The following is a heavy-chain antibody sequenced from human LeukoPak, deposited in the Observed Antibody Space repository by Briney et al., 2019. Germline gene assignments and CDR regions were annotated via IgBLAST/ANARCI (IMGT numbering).Heavy chain of an antibody. CDR1: GFTFSTYS. CDR2: ITSSSGYI. J-gene: IGHJ4*02. V-gene: IGHV3-21*01. CDR3: ARERGYSYGYSDY. Sequence: PGGSLRLSCAVSGFTFSTYSMNWVRQAPGKGLEWVSSITSSSGYIYYADSLKGRFTISRDNAENSLYLQMNSLRAEDTAVYYCARERGYSYGYSDYWGQGTLVTVSS. D-gene: IGHD5-18*01.